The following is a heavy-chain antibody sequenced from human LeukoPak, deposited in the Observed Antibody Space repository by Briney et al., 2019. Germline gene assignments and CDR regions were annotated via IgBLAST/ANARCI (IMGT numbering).Heavy chain of an antibody. CDR1: GYIFTNHA. Sequence: ASVKVSCKASGYIFTNHAMQWVRLAPGQRLEWMGWINAGNGDTKYSQNFQGRFTITRDTSAGTVYMDLSSLRYEDTAVYYCARGFWNRGTWGPYYFDYWGQGTLVTVSS. V-gene: IGHV1-3*01. J-gene: IGHJ4*02. CDR2: INAGNGDT. CDR3: ARGFWNRGTWGPYYFDY. D-gene: IGHD3-3*01.